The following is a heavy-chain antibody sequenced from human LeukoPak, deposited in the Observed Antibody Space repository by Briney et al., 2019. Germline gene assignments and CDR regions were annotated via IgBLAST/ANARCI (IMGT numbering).Heavy chain of an antibody. Sequence: GGSLRLSCAASGFTFSSYGMSWVRQAPGKGLEWVSAISGSGGSTYYADSVKGRFTISRDNSKNTLYLQMNSLRAEDTAVYYCAKLPDYYYYYYMDVWGKGTTVTISS. CDR2: ISGSGGST. CDR1: GFTFSSYG. CDR3: AKLPDYYYYYYMDV. J-gene: IGHJ6*03. V-gene: IGHV3-23*01. D-gene: IGHD2-2*01.